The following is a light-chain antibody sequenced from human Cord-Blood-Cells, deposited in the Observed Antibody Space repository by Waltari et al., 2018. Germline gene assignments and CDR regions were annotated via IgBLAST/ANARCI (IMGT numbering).Light chain of an antibody. CDR2: RNK. Sequence: QSLLTQPPSASGTPGQRVTTSCSGSSSNIGSNYVYWYQQLPGTAPKLLIYRNKQRPSGVPDRCSGSKSGTSASLAISGLRSEDEADYYCAAWDDSLSGWVFGGGTKLTVL. J-gene: IGLJ3*02. V-gene: IGLV1-47*01. CDR3: AAWDDSLSGWV. CDR1: SSNIGSNY.